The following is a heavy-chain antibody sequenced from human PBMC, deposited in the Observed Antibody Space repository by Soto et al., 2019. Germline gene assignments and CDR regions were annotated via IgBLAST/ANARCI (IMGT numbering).Heavy chain of an antibody. J-gene: IGHJ6*02. Sequence: QVQLVQSGAEVKKPGSSVKVSCKASGGTFGSYAISWVRQAPGQGLEWMGGIIPIPGTANYEQKFQGRVTNAADESTSTAYMELSSLRSEDTAVYYCARSQGSSTSLEIYYYYYYGMDVWGQGTTVTVSS. CDR2: IIPIPGTA. D-gene: IGHD2-2*01. CDR1: GGTFGSYA. CDR3: ARSQGSSTSLEIYYYYYYGMDV. V-gene: IGHV1-69*01.